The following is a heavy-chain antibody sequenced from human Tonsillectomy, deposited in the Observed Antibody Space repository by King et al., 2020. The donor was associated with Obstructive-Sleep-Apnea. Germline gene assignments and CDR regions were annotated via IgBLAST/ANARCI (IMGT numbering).Heavy chain of an antibody. CDR2: ILYDGSNK. V-gene: IGHV3-30*18. D-gene: IGHD2-15*01. CDR3: AKDRGYCSRVSCPSYFDY. Sequence: VQLVESGGGVVQPGRSLRLSCAASGFTFSSYDIHWVRQAPGKGLEWVAVILYDGSNKYYADSVKGRFTISRDNSKNTLYRQMNSLRAEDTAVFYCAKDRGYCSRVSCPSYFDYWGQGTLVTVSS. J-gene: IGHJ4*02. CDR1: GFTFSSYD.